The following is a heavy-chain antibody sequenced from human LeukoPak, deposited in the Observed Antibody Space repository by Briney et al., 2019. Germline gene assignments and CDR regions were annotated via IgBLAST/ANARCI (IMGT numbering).Heavy chain of an antibody. CDR1: GDSIRSSF. CDR2: IFYSGSS. CDR3: ARDSNSGYDP. J-gene: IGHJ5*02. V-gene: IGHV4-59*12. Sequence: SETLSLTCTVSGDSIRSSFWTWVRQPPGKGLEWIGYIFYSGSSNYNPSLRGRVTMSVDTSESQFSLKLNSVTAADTAVYYCARDSNSGYDPWGQGTLVTVSS. D-gene: IGHD5-12*01.